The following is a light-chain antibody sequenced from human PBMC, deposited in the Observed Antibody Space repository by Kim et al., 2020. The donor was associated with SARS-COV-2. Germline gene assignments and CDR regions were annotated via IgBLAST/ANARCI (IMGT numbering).Light chain of an antibody. Sequence: GQSITISCTGTSSDVGSYNLVSWYQQHPGKGPKLMIYEVSKRPSGVSNRFSGSKSGNTASLTISGLQAEDEADYYCCSYAGSSTVVFGGGTQLTVL. CDR2: EVS. V-gene: IGLV2-23*02. J-gene: IGLJ2*01. CDR3: CSYAGSSTVV. CDR1: SSDVGSYNL.